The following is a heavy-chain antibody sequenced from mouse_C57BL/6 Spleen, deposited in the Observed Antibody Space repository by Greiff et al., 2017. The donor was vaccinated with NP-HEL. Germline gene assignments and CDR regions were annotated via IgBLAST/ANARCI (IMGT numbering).Heavy chain of an antibody. Sequence: DVHLVESGGDLVKPGGSLKLSCAASGFTFSSYGMSWVRQTPDKRLEWVATISSGGSYTYYPDSVKGRFTISRDNAKNTLYLQMSSLKSEDTAMYDCARHSYGNSFDDWGQGTTLTVSS. J-gene: IGHJ2*01. CDR2: ISSGGSYT. V-gene: IGHV5-6*01. CDR1: GFTFSSYG. D-gene: IGHD2-1*01. CDR3: ARHSYGNSFDD.